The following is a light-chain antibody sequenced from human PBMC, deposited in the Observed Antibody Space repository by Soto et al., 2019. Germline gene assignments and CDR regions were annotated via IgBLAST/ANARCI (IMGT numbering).Light chain of an antibody. CDR3: SSYTSSATEV. CDR2: DVS. J-gene: IGLJ1*01. CDR1: ISDVGGYNY. Sequence: QSVLTQPASVSGSPGQSITISCTGTISDVGGYNYVSWYQHHPGKAPKLMIYDVSSRPSGVSNRFSASKSGNTASLTISGLQSDDEADYYCSSYTSSATEVFGSGTKLTVL. V-gene: IGLV2-14*03.